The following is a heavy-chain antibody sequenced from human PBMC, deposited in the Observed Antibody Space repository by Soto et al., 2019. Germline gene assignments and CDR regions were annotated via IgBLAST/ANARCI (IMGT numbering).Heavy chain of an antibody. CDR2: IIPILGIA. CDR3: ARDQRGSYLFDY. D-gene: IGHD2-15*01. V-gene: IGHV1-69*04. J-gene: IGHJ4*02. CDR1: GGTFSSYT. Sequence: SVKVSCKASGGTFSSYTISWVRQAPGQGLEWMGRIIPILGIANYAQKNQGRVTITADKSTSTAYMELSSLRSEDMAVYYCARDQRGSYLFDYWGQGTLVTVSS.